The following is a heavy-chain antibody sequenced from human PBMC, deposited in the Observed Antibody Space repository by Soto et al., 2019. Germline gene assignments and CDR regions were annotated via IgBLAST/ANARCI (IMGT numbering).Heavy chain of an antibody. V-gene: IGHV3-21*01. Sequence: GGSLRLSCISSGFTFRTYTMNWVRQAPGKGLEWVSGIRGFSPYTFYAESVKGRFTISRDNAKNSLYLQMNSLRAEDTAVYYCARDRGYDAHDYYYNAMDVWGQGTTVTVS. CDR3: ARDRGYDAHDYYYNAMDV. D-gene: IGHD3-10*01. CDR1: GFTFRTYT. CDR2: IRGFSPYT. J-gene: IGHJ6*02.